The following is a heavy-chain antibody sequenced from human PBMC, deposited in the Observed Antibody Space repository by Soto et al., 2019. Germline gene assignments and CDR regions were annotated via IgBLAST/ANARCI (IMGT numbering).Heavy chain of an antibody. CDR3: ARDGAAARTDYYGMDV. CDR2: IWYDVSNK. V-gene: IGHV3-33*01. Sequence: SLRLSCAASGFTFSSYGMHWVRQAPGKGLEWLAVIWYDVSNKYYADSVKGRFTISRDXXXNXXXXXMXXLXXEDXAVYYCARDGAAARTDYYGMDVWGQGTTVTVSS. D-gene: IGHD6-13*01. CDR1: GFTFSSYG. J-gene: IGHJ6*02.